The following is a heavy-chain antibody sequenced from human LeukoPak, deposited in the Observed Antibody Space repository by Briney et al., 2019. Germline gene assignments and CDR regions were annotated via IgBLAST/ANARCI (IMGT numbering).Heavy chain of an antibody. CDR2: IFPGDSDT. CDR1: GYTFTRYW. D-gene: IGHD3-16*01. J-gene: IGHJ5*02. Sequence: GESLKISGKGSGYTFTRYWIGWVRQMPGKGLEWLGIIFPGDSDTRYSPSFQGQVTISADKSISTAYLQWSSLRASDTAMYYCARGWVNNWFDPWGQGTLVTVSS. V-gene: IGHV5-51*01. CDR3: ARGWVNNWFDP.